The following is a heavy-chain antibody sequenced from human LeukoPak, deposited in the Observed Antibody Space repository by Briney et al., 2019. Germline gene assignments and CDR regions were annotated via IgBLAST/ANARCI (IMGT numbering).Heavy chain of an antibody. V-gene: IGHV3-11*01. Sequence: GGSLRLSCAASGFTFSDYYMSWIGQAPGKGLGGGSYIGSSGSVIYSATSLKCRFAISREYAKNSLYLQMNSLRAEDTAVYYCASILYSYGTGLDYWGQGTLVTVSS. D-gene: IGHD5-18*01. CDR1: GFTFSDYY. CDR3: ASILYSYGTGLDY. CDR2: IGSSGSVI. J-gene: IGHJ4*02.